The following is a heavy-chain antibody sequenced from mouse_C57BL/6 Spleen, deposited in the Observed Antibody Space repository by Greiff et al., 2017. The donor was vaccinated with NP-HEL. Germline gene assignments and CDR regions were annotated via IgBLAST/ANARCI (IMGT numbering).Heavy chain of an antibody. CDR1: GYTFTSYW. V-gene: IGHV1-69*01. J-gene: IGHJ1*03. Sequence: QVQLQQPGAELVMPGASVKLSCKASGYTFTSYWMHWVKQRPGQGLEWIGEIDPSDSYTNYNQKFKGKSTLTVDKSSSTAYMQLSSLTSEDSAVYYCARGRTGFTTVVAEKNWYFDVWGTGTTVTVSS. CDR3: ARGRTGFTTVVAEKNWYFDV. D-gene: IGHD1-1*01. CDR2: IDPSDSYT.